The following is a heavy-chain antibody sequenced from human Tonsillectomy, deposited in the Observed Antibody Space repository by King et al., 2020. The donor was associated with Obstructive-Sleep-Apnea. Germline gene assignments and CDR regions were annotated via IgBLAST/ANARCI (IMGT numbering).Heavy chain of an antibody. J-gene: IGHJ6*02. CDR3: AKDRGWGVVYYFYGMDV. V-gene: IGHV3-23*04. D-gene: IGHD3-10*01. CDR2: ISGSGGDT. Sequence: VQLVESGGGSIQPGGSLRLSCAASGFTFNGYGMSWVRQILGKGLEWVSAISGSGGDTYYADSVKGRFTISRDNSKNTLYLQMKSLRAEDTAVYYCAKDRGWGVVYYFYGMDVWGQGTTVTVSS. CDR1: GFTFNGYG.